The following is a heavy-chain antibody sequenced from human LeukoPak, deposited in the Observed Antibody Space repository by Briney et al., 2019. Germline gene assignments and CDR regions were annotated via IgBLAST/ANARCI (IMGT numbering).Heavy chain of an antibody. J-gene: IGHJ4*02. V-gene: IGHV4-59*12. CDR2: IYYSGST. CDR3: ARTSARGAQFDY. Sequence: SETLSLTCTVSGGSISSYYWSWIRQPPGKGLEWIGYIYYSGSTNYNPSLTSRVTMSVDTSNNQFSLNLSSVTAADTAVYYCARTSARGAQFDYWGQGTLVTVSS. CDR1: GGSISSYY. D-gene: IGHD3-10*01.